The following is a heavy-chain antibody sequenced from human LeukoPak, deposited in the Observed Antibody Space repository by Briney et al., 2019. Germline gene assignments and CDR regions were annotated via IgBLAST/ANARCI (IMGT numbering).Heavy chain of an antibody. D-gene: IGHD5-12*01. CDR2: IYYSDST. CDR3: ASHSGGYAY. Sequence: SETLSLTCAVSGGSINSGGYSWSWIRQPPGKGLEWIAYIYYSDSTYYNPSLKSRVTISVDTSKNQFSLKLTSVTAADTAVYYCASHSGGYAYWGQGTLVTVSS. J-gene: IGHJ4*02. CDR1: GGSINSGGYS. V-gene: IGHV4-30-4*07.